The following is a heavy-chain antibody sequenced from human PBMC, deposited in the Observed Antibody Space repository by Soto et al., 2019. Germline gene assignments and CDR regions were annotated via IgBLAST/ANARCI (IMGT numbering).Heavy chain of an antibody. CDR1: GGSFTSNNW. J-gene: IGHJ4*02. V-gene: IGHV4-4*02. CDR2: IYRTGST. Sequence: QVQLQESGPGLVKPSGTLSLTCAVSGGSFTSNNWWTWVRQPPGQGLAWIGEIYRTGSTNYSPSLKLGVTISVDTSENQCSLKVTSLMAVDTAVYYCASRDPGTSVDFWGQGTLVTVSS. CDR3: ASRDPGTSVDF. D-gene: IGHD1-7*01.